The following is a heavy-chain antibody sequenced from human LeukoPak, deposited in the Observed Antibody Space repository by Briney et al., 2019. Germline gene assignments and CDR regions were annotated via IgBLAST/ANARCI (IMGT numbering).Heavy chain of an antibody. Sequence: GGSMRLSCAASGFTFSSYWMTWVRQAPGKGLEWVANIKEDGSEKYYVESVKGRFTISRDNARNSLYLQMNSLRAEDTAVYYCARASFEYWGQGTLVTVSS. J-gene: IGHJ4*02. CDR3: ARASFEY. D-gene: IGHD2/OR15-2a*01. CDR2: IKEDGSEK. V-gene: IGHV3-7*04. CDR1: GFTFSSYW.